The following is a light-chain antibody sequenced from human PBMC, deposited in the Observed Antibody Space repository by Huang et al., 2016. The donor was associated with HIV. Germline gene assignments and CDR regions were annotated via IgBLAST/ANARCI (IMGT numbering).Light chain of an antibody. J-gene: IGKJ2*01. V-gene: IGKV3-11*01. CDR1: QSVVTH. CDR2: DAS. Sequence: EIVLTQSPATLSLSPGDRATLSCRASQSVVTHLAWYQQKVGQAPRLLIYDASNRATGIPARFSGSGSGTDFTLSISSLEPEDVAVYYCQQRSDWYTVGQETKLGIK. CDR3: QQRSDWYT.